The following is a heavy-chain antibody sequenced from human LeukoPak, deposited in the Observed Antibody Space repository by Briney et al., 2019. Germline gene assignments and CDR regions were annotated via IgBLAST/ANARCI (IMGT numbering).Heavy chain of an antibody. Sequence: GGSLRLSCAASGFTFSSYSMNWVRQAPGKGLEWVSSISSSSYIYYADSVKGRFTISRDNAKNSLYLQMNSLRAEDTAVYYCARGGLYYDILTGYRSPFDYWGQGTLVTVSS. D-gene: IGHD3-9*01. J-gene: IGHJ4*02. CDR1: GFTFSSYS. CDR2: ISSSSYI. V-gene: IGHV3-21*01. CDR3: ARGGLYYDILTGYRSPFDY.